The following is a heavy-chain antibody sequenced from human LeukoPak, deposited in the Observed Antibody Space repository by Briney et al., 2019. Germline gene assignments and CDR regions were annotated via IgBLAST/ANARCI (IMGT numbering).Heavy chain of an antibody. CDR3: ARFGLTDAFDI. CDR2: ISSSSSYI. J-gene: IGHJ3*02. V-gene: IGHV3-21*01. CDR1: GFTFSSYS. Sequence: GGSLRLSCAASGFTFSSYSMNWVRQAPGKGLEWVSSISSSSSYIYYADSVKGRFTISRDNAKNSLCLQMNSLRAEDTAVYYCARFGLTDAFDIWGQGTMVTVSS. D-gene: IGHD3-10*01.